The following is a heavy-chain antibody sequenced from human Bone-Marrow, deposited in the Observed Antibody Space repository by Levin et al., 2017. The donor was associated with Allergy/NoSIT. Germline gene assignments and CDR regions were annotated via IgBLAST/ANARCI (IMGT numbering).Heavy chain of an antibody. CDR2: IYSSGNT. Sequence: SQTLSLTCSVSGDSINNPDYYWSWVRQSPGKGLEWIGYIYSSGNTYYNPSLESRLVLSLDTSEAQFSLRLTSLTAADTAIYYCARMAAMTYFDSWGPGTLITVSS. CDR1: GDSINNPDYY. D-gene: IGHD5-24*01. V-gene: IGHV4-30-4*01. J-gene: IGHJ4*02. CDR3: ARMAAMTYFDS.